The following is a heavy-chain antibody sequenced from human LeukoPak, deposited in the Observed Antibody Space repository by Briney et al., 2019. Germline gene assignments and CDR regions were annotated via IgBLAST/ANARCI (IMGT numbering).Heavy chain of an antibody. CDR3: ARVKRSGYDYSSGGFDY. CDR1: GYTFTSYA. CDR2: INAGNGNT. J-gene: IGHJ4*02. Sequence: ASVKVSCKASGYTFTSYAMHWVRQAPGQRLEWMGWINAGNGNTKYSQKFQGRVTITRDTSASTAYMELSSLRSEDTAVYYCARVKRSGYDYSSGGFDYWGQGTLVTVSS. D-gene: IGHD5-12*01. V-gene: IGHV1-3*01.